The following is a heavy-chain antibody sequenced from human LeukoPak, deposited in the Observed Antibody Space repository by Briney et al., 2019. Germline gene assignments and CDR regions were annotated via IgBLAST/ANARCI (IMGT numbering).Heavy chain of an antibody. CDR1: GFTFSSCT. CDR3: ARGPYYYDSSRNIYFDY. D-gene: IGHD3-22*01. CDR2: ISSSSSYI. V-gene: IGHV3-21*01. J-gene: IGHJ4*02. Sequence: GGSLRFSCAASGFTFSSCTMNWVRQAPGKGLEWVSSISSSSSYIYYADSVKGRFTISRDNAKNSLYLQMNSLRAEDTAVYYCARGPYYYDSSRNIYFDYWGQGTLVTVSS.